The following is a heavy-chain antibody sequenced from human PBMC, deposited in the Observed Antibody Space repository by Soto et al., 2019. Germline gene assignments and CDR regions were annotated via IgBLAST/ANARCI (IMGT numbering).Heavy chain of an antibody. J-gene: IGHJ4*02. CDR2: IYYDGRT. CDR1: GGSISNAEYY. V-gene: IGHV4-30-4*01. CDR3: ARDHGDY. Sequence: QVQLRESGPGLVKPSQTLSLTCTVSGGSISNAEYYWSWLRQPPGKGLEWIGYIYYDGRTHYNACLSSRIAISLDTSKNQFSLQLSSVTAADTATYYCARDHGDYWGQGTLVTVSS.